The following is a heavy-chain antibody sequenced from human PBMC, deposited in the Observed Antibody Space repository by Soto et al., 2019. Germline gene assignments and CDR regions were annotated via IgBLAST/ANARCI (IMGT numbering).Heavy chain of an antibody. CDR1: GGSFSGYY. CDR2: INHSGST. Sequence: SETLSLTCAAYGGSFSGYYWSWIRQPPGKGLEWIGEINHSGSTNYNPSLKSRVTISVDTSKNQFSLKLSTVTAADTAVYYCARGYYYDSSGYYPYFDYWGQGTLVTVSS. D-gene: IGHD3-22*01. V-gene: IGHV4-34*01. CDR3: ARGYYYDSSGYYPYFDY. J-gene: IGHJ4*02.